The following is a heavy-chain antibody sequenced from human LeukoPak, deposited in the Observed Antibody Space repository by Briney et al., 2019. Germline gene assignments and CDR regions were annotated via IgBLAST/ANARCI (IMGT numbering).Heavy chain of an antibody. CDR3: ARDQPVDY. CDR2: ISSSSSTI. V-gene: IGHV3-48*04. Sequence: PGGSLRLSCAASRFTFSSYSMNWVRQAPGKGLEWVSYISSSSSTIYYADSVKGRFTISRDNAKNSLYLQMNSLRAEDTAVYYCARDQPVDYWGQGTLVTVSS. J-gene: IGHJ4*02. CDR1: RFTFSSYS.